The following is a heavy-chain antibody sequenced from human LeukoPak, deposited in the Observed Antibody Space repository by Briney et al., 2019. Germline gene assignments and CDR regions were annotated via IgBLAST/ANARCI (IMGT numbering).Heavy chain of an antibody. J-gene: IGHJ5*02. D-gene: IGHD2-2*01. V-gene: IGHV3-23*01. CDR1: GFTFSSYG. CDR2: ISGSGGST. Sequence: GGTLRLSCAASGFTFSSYGMSWVRQAPGKGLEWVSAISGSGGSTYYADSVKGRFTISRDNSKNTLYLQMNSLRAEDTAVYYCAKDSRLRYCSSTSCYPWGQGTLVTVSS. CDR3: AKDSRLRYCSSTSCYP.